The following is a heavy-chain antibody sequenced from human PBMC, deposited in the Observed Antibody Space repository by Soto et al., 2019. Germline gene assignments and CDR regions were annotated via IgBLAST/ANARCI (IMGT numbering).Heavy chain of an antibody. Sequence: PGGSLRLSCAASGFTFSNAWMSWVRQAPGKGLEWVGRIKSKADGGTTDYAAPVKGRFTISRDDSKNTLYLQMNSLKTEDTAVYYCTTDSPLTGTTLHYYYYMDVWGKGTTVTVSS. J-gene: IGHJ6*03. D-gene: IGHD1-20*01. CDR2: IKSKADGGTT. CDR1: GFTFSNAW. CDR3: TTDSPLTGTTLHYYYYMDV. V-gene: IGHV3-15*01.